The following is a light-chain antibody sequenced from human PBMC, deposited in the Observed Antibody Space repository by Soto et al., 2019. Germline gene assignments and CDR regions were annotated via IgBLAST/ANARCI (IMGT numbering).Light chain of an antibody. V-gene: IGKV1-39*01. CDR2: AAS. Sequence: DIQMTQSPSSRSASVGDRVTITCRASQSISSYLNWYQQKPGKAPKLLIYAASSLQSGVPSRFSGSGSGTDFTLTISRLQPEDFAIYYCQQSYSTPQTFGQGTKVDI. J-gene: IGKJ1*01. CDR3: QQSYSTPQT. CDR1: QSISSY.